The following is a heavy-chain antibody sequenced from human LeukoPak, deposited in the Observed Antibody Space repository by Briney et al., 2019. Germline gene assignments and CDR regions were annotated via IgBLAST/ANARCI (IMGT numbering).Heavy chain of an antibody. J-gene: IGHJ4*02. CDR1: GGSISSYY. CDR3: ARELLRHDILTGSYFDY. V-gene: IGHV4-59*01. CDR2: IYYSGST. D-gene: IGHD3-9*01. Sequence: PSETLSLTCTVSGGSISSYYWSWLRQPPGKGLEWIGYIYYSGSTNYNPSLKSRVTISVDTSKNQFSLKLSSVTAADTAVYYCARELLRHDILTGSYFDYWGQGTLVTVSS.